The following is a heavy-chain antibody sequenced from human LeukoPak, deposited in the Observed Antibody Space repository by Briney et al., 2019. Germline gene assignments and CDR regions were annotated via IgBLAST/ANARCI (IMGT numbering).Heavy chain of an antibody. CDR3: ARVINAVGATTRYYFDY. J-gene: IGHJ4*02. V-gene: IGHV3-21*01. Sequence: GGSLRLSCAASGFTFSSYSMNWVRQAPGKGLEWVSSISSSSSYIYYADSVKGRFTISRDNAKNSLYLQMNSLRAEDTAVYYCARVINAVGATTRYYFDYWGQGTLVTVSS. CDR2: ISSSSSYI. D-gene: IGHD1-26*01. CDR1: GFTFSSYS.